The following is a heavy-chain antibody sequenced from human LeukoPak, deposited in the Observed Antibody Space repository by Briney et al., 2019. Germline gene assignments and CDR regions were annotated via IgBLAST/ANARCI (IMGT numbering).Heavy chain of an antibody. Sequence: GGSLRLSCAASGFTFSNYSMNWVRQAPGKGLEWVSSISSLSSYIYYADSVKGRFTISRDNSKNTLYLQMNSLRAEDTAVYYCAKDQAQWLKQRGRFDYWGQGTLVTVSS. CDR1: GFTFSNYS. V-gene: IGHV3-21*04. CDR3: AKDQAQWLKQRGRFDY. CDR2: ISSLSSYI. J-gene: IGHJ4*02. D-gene: IGHD6-19*01.